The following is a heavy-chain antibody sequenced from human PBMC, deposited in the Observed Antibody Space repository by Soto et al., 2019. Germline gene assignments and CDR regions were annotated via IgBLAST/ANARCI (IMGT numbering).Heavy chain of an antibody. CDR3: AREQEIAGLYYLDF. CDR2: ISGSSSNI. J-gene: IGHJ4*02. V-gene: IGHV3-21*01. CDR1: GVTFRSYA. D-gene: IGHD6-13*01. Sequence: GGSLGLSCAASGVTFRSYAMSWVRQAPGKGLEWVSAISGSSSNIYYADSVKGRFTISRDNAKNSLYLQMNSLRVEDTAVYYCAREQEIAGLYYLDFWGQGTLVTVSS.